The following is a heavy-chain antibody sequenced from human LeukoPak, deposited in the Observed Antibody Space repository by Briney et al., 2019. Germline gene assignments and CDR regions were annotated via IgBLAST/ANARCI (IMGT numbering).Heavy chain of an antibody. V-gene: IGHV4-4*07. Sequence: SETLSLTCTVSGGSISSNYWSWIRQPAGKGLEWIGRIYTSGSTNYSPSLKSRVTLPVDTARNQFSLRLSSVTAADTAVYYCARDGRKYASSWFFDLWGQGTLVIVSS. CDR2: IYTSGST. D-gene: IGHD6-13*01. J-gene: IGHJ4*02. CDR3: ARDGRKYASSWFFDL. CDR1: GGSISSNY.